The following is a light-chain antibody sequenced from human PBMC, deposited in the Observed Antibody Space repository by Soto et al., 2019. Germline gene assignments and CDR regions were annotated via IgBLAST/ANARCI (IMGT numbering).Light chain of an antibody. CDR3: QQYNKWPRT. Sequence: EIVMMQSPATLSVSPGERATLSCRASQNVSSSLAWYQQKLGQAPRLLIFGASTRATGIPARFSGSGSGTEFTLTISSLQSEDFVVYYCQQYNKWPRTFGQGTKVEIK. V-gene: IGKV3-15*01. CDR1: QNVSSS. J-gene: IGKJ1*01. CDR2: GAS.